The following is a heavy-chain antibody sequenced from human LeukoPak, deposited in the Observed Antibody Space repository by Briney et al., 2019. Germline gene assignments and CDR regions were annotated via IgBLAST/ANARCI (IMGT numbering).Heavy chain of an antibody. J-gene: IGHJ5*01. CDR1: GGTFSSYA. Sequence: PSVKVSCKASGGTFSSYAASWVRQAPGQGLEWMGGIIPIFGTANYAQKFQGRVSMTDDTFADTVFMELRSLTSEDTAVYYCVLYHLREFGVITGFDSWGQGALVTVSS. D-gene: IGHD3-16*01. CDR3: VLYHLREFGVITGFDS. V-gene: IGHV1-69*06. CDR2: IIPIFGTA.